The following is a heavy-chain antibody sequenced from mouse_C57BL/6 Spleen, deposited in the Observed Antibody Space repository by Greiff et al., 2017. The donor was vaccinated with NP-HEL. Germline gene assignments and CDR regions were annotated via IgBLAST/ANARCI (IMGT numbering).Heavy chain of an antibody. V-gene: IGHV5-17*01. CDR2: ISSGSSTT. CDR1: GFTFSDYG. Sequence: EVQLQESGGGLVKPGGSLKLSCAASGFTFSDYGMHWVRQAPEKELEWVAYISSGSSTTYYADTVKGRFTISRDKAKNTLCLQMTSLRSEDTAMYYGARGCHYSSGFAYWGQGTLVTVSA. CDR3: ARGCHYSSGFAY. J-gene: IGHJ3*01. D-gene: IGHD2-12*01.